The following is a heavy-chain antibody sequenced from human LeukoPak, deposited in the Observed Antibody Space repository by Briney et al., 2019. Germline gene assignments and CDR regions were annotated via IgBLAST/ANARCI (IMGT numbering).Heavy chain of an antibody. J-gene: IGHJ4*02. D-gene: IGHD5-12*01. V-gene: IGHV4-34*01. CDR1: GGSFSGYY. Sequence: PSETLSLTCAVYGGSFSGYYWSWIRQPPGKGLEWNGEINHSGSTNYNPSLKSRVTISVDTSKNQFSLKLSSVTAADTAVYYCARGQVDIVATNFDYWGQGTLVTVSS. CDR3: ARGQVDIVATNFDY. CDR2: INHSGST.